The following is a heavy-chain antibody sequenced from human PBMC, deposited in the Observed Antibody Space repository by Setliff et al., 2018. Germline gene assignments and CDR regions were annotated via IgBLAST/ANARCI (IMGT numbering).Heavy chain of an antibody. D-gene: IGHD3-3*01. V-gene: IGHV4-31*03. CDR1: GDSISSGNYF. CDR2: IYSSGGS. J-gene: IGHJ4*02. Sequence: SETLSLTCTVSGDSISSGNYFWSWIRQHPAKGLEWIGYIYSSGGSYYNPSLKSRVTISVDTSKNQFSLKLSSVTAADTAVYYCARRETYYNFWSGYYAYWGQGTLVTVSS. CDR3: ARRETYYNFWSGYYAY.